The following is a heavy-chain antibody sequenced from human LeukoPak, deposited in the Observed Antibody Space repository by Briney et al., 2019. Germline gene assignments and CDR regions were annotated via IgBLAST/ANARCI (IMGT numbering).Heavy chain of an antibody. Sequence: SETLSLTCTVSGDSFSSGDYHWSWIRQPPGKGLEWIGNISNSGNTNYNPSLKSRVTISIDTSKNQFSLKLSSVTAADTAVYYCARVETPVTTTPPFDLWGQGTLVTVSS. D-gene: IGHD4-17*01. CDR1: GDSFSSGDYH. V-gene: IGHV4-61*08. CDR2: ISNSGNT. CDR3: ARVETPVTTTPPFDL. J-gene: IGHJ4*02.